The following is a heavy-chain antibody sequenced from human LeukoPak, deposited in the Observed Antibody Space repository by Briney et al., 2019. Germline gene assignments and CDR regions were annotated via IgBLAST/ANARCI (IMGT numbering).Heavy chain of an antibody. J-gene: IGHJ5*02. V-gene: IGHV3-21*01. D-gene: IGHD1-26*01. CDR1: GFTFSRSD. Sequence: GGSLRLSCAASGFTFSRSDMNWVRQAPGKGLEWVSSISGSSSYIYYADSVKGRFTISRDNAKNSLYLQMNSLRAEDTAVYYCARDLVGATWSHWFDPWGQGTLVTVSS. CDR2: ISGSSSYI. CDR3: ARDLVGATWSHWFDP.